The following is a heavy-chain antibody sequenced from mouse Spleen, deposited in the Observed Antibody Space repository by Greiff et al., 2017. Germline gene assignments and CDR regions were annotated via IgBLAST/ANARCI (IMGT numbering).Heavy chain of an antibody. D-gene: IGHD2-14*01. Sequence: VQLQQSGPELVKPGASVKISCKASGYSFTGYYMNWVKQSPEKSLEWIGEINPSTGGTTYNQKFKAKATLTVDKSSSTAYMQLKSLTSEDSAVYYCARMDRYDGGDYWGQGTTLTVSS. CDR2: INPSTGGT. J-gene: IGHJ2*01. CDR3: ARMDRYDGGDY. CDR1: GYSFTGYY. V-gene: IGHV1-42*01.